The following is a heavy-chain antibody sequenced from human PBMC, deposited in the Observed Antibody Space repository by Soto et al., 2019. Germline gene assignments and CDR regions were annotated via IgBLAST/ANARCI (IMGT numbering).Heavy chain of an antibody. V-gene: IGHV4-31*03. CDR3: ARDVGVAGHFDY. J-gene: IGHJ4*02. D-gene: IGHD6-19*01. CDR1: GGSISSGGYY. CDR2: IYYSGST. Sequence: SETLSLTCTVSGGSISSGGYYWSWIRQHPGKGLEWIGYIYYSGSTYYNPSLKSRVTISVDTSKNQFSLKLSSVTAADTAVYYCARDVGVAGHFDYWGQGTPVTVSS.